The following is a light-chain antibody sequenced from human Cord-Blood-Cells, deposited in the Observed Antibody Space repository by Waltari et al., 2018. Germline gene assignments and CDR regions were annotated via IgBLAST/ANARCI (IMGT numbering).Light chain of an antibody. CDR1: SRDVGSYNL. CDR2: EGS. Sequence: QSALTQPASVSGSPGQSITISCTGTSRDVGSYNLVSWYQQHPGKAPKLVIYEGSKRPSGVSNRFSGSKSGKTASLTISGLQAEDEADYYCCSYAGSSNWVFGGGTKLTVL. V-gene: IGLV2-23*01. CDR3: CSYAGSSNWV. J-gene: IGLJ3*02.